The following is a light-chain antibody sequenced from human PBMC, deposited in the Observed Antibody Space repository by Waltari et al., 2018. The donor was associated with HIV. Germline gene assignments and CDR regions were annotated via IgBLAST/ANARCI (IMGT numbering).Light chain of an antibody. CDR2: DGS. V-gene: IGLV2-11*01. CDR3: CSYAGSYTFGV. J-gene: IGLJ1*01. CDR1: SSDVGGYNY. Sequence: QSALTQPRSVSGSPGQSVTISCTGTSSDVGGYNYVSWYQQHPGKAPKLMIYDGSKRPSGVPDRFSGSKSGNTASLTISGLQAEDEADYYCCSYAGSYTFGVFGTGTKVTVL.